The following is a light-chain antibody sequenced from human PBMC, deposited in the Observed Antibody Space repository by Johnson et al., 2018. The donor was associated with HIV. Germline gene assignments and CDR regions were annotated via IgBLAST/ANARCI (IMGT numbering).Light chain of an antibody. Sequence: QSVLTQPPSVSAAPGQKVTISCSGSNSNIGNNYVSWYQQLPGTAPKLLIYEINKRPSGIPDRFSASKSGTSATLGITGLQTGDEADYYCGTWDSSLSAYVFGTGTKVTVL. CDR2: EIN. CDR3: GTWDSSLSAYV. J-gene: IGLJ1*01. CDR1: NSNIGNNY. V-gene: IGLV1-51*02.